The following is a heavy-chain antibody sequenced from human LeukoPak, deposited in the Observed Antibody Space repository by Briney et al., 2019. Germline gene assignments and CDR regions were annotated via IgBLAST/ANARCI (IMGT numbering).Heavy chain of an antibody. Sequence: GGSLRLSCAASGFTFSSYSMNWVRQAPGKGLEWVSSISSSSSYIYYADSVKGRFTISRDNAKNSLYLQMNSLRAEDMALYYCAKDSKPSVSSSLDYWGQGTLVTVSS. D-gene: IGHD6-6*01. J-gene: IGHJ4*02. V-gene: IGHV3-21*04. CDR3: AKDSKPSVSSSLDY. CDR1: GFTFSSYS. CDR2: ISSSSSYI.